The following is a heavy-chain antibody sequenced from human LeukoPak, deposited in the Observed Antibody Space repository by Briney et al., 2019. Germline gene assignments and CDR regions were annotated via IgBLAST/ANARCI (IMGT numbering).Heavy chain of an antibody. V-gene: IGHV3-30*18. D-gene: IGHD5-18*01. CDR1: GFTFSSYG. Sequence: GGPLRLSCAGSGFTFSSYGMHWVRQAPGKGLEWVAVISYDGSNKYYADSVKGRFTIYRDNSKNTLYLQMNSLRGEDTAVYYCAKERHSYRAYYFDYWGQGTLVTVSS. CDR2: ISYDGSNK. J-gene: IGHJ4*02. CDR3: AKERHSYRAYYFDY.